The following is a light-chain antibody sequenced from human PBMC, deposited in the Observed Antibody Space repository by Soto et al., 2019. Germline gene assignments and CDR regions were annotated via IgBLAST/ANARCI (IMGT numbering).Light chain of an antibody. CDR3: ASWDDSLNGHV. CDR1: SSNIGSHT. CDR2: SNN. J-gene: IGLJ1*01. Sequence: QSVLTQPPSASGTPGQRVSISCSGSSSNIGSHTVKWYQQLPGSAPKLLIYSNNQRPSGVPDRFSGSKSDTSASPDISGLQSEDEADYYCASWDDSLNGHVFGTGTKVTVL. V-gene: IGLV1-44*01.